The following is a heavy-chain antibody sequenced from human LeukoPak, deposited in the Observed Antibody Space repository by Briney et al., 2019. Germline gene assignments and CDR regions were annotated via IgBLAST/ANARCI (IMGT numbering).Heavy chain of an antibody. J-gene: IGHJ4*02. V-gene: IGHV3-72*01. D-gene: IGHD5-24*01. CDR2: IREKPHSYST. CDR3: ARGFRYGSNWGFDY. Sequence: GGSLRLSCTASGFTFSDHYMDWVRQAPGKGLEWVARIREKPHSYSTEYAASANGRFTISRDDSNNSLYLQMSSLKTEHTAVYYCARGFRYGSNWGFDYWGQGTLVTVSS. CDR1: GFTFSDHY.